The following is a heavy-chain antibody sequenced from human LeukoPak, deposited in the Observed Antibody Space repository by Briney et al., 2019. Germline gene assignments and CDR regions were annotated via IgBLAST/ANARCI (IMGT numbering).Heavy chain of an antibody. V-gene: IGHV4-59*12. CDR3: ARDLRGSNAFDI. J-gene: IGHJ3*02. CDR1: GGSISSYY. CDR2: IYYSGST. D-gene: IGHD3-10*01. Sequence: SETLSLTCTVSGGSISSYYWSWIRQPPGKGLEWIGYIYYSGSTYYNPSLKSRVTISVDRSKNQFSLKLSSVTAADTAVYYCARDLRGSNAFDIWGQGTMVTVSS.